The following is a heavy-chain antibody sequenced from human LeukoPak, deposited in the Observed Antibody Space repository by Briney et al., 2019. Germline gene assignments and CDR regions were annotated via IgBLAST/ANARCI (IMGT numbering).Heavy chain of an antibody. V-gene: IGHV4-59*01. CDR3: ARVGDGSYWGDAFDI. CDR1: GGSISSYY. Sequence: SETLSLTCTVSGGSISSYYWSWIRQPPGKGLEWIGYIYCSGSTNYNPSLKSRVTISVDTSKNQFSLKLSSVTAADTAVYYCARVGDGSYWGDAFDIWGQGTMVTVSS. J-gene: IGHJ3*02. CDR2: IYCSGST. D-gene: IGHD1-26*01.